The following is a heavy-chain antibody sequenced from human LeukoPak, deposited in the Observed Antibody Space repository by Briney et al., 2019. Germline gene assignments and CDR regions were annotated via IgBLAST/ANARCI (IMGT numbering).Heavy chain of an antibody. Sequence: ASVKVSCKASGYAFTSYAMHWVRQAPGQGLEWMGWISAYNGNTNYAQKLQGRVTMATDTSTSTAYMELRSLRSDDTAVYYCARDRMQYSYGAYYYYYYGMDVWGQGTTVTVSS. D-gene: IGHD5-18*01. CDR3: ARDRMQYSYGAYYYYYYGMDV. CDR2: ISAYNGNT. V-gene: IGHV1-18*01. CDR1: GYAFTSYA. J-gene: IGHJ6*02.